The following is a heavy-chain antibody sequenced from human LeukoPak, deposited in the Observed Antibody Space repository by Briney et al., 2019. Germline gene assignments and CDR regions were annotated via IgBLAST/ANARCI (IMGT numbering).Heavy chain of an antibody. D-gene: IGHD3-10*01. CDR3: ARYNSLLRGVTTSDY. Sequence: ASVKVSCKASGYTFSNYGITWVRQAPGQGLEWMGTISGHNGDVNYAPKFQGRVTMTTDTSTTTAYMELRSLRFDDTAVYDCARYNSLLRGVTTSDYWGQGTLVTVSS. J-gene: IGHJ4*02. CDR2: ISGHNGDV. V-gene: IGHV1-18*01. CDR1: GYTFSNYG.